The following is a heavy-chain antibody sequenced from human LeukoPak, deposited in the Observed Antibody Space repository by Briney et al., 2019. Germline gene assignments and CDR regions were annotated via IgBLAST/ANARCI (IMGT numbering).Heavy chain of an antibody. V-gene: IGHV3-7*03. CDR3: AKELHGSGNYAFDY. CDR1: GFTVIDYA. Sequence: PGGSLRLSCVASGFTVIDYAMSWVRQAPGKGLEWVASIKYDESEIHYVDSVKGRFTISRDNSKNTLYLQMNSLRAEDTAVYFCAKELHGSGNYAFDYWGQGTLVTVSS. D-gene: IGHD3-10*01. J-gene: IGHJ4*02. CDR2: IKYDESEI.